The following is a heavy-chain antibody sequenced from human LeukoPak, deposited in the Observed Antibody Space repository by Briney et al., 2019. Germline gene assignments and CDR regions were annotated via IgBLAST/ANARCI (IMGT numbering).Heavy chain of an antibody. J-gene: IGHJ5*02. CDR1: EYTFTAYY. Sequence: VATVKVSCKASEYTFTAYYVHWVRQAPGQGLEWMGWINPNSGDTNFAQNFQGRVTMTRDTSISTVYMELSRLRSDDTAVYYCARVGQWLVENDWFDPWGQGTLVTVSS. CDR3: ARVGQWLVENDWFDP. V-gene: IGHV1-2*02. D-gene: IGHD6-19*01. CDR2: INPNSGDT.